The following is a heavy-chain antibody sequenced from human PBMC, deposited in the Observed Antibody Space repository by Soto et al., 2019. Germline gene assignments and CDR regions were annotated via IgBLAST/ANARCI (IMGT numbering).Heavy chain of an antibody. CDR3: SRDHYGPGWFDP. Sequence: QVQLVESGGGLVKTGGSLRLSCAASGFTFSDYYMNWIRQAPGKGLEWVSDISSSSSYTNYADSVKGRFTISRDNAKNSLYLQMNSLRAEDTAVYYCSRDHYGPGWFDPWGQGTLVTVSS. CDR1: GFTFSDYY. J-gene: IGHJ5*02. V-gene: IGHV3-11*05. CDR2: ISSSSSYT. D-gene: IGHD3-10*01.